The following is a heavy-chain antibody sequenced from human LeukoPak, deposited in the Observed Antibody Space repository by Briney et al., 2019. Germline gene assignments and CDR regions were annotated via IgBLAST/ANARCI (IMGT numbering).Heavy chain of an antibody. V-gene: IGHV1-69*05. J-gene: IGHJ5*02. CDR3: ARRRSGDYGLWWFDP. Sequence: ASVKVSCKASGGTFSSYAISWVRQGPGQGLEWMGGIIPIFGTANYAQKFQGRVTITTDESTSTAYMELSSLRSEDTAVYYCARRRSGDYGLWWFDPWGQGTLVTVSS. CDR1: GGTFSSYA. CDR2: IIPIFGTA. D-gene: IGHD2-21*02.